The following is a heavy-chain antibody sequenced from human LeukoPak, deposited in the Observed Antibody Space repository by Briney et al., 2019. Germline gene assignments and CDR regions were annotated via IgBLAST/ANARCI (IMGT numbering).Heavy chain of an antibody. CDR3: AKEIHSGGACYRSHFDY. Sequence: GGSLRLSCSASGFTFSTYGMHWVRQAPGKGLEWVAFIRYDGTNQFYADSVKGRFIISRDNSKNTVYLQMNSLRAEDTAVYYCAKEIHSGGACYRSHFDYWGQGALVTVSS. V-gene: IGHV3-30*02. CDR1: GFTFSTYG. J-gene: IGHJ4*02. CDR2: IRYDGTNQ. D-gene: IGHD2-15*01.